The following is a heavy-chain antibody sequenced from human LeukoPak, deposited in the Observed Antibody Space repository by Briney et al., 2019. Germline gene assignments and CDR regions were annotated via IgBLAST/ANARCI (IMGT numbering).Heavy chain of an antibody. V-gene: IGHV3-30*02. CDR3: AKDGTPERVVVITHPFDY. CDR1: GFTFNKHW. D-gene: IGHD3-22*01. J-gene: IGHJ4*02. CDR2: IRYDGSNK. Sequence: GGSLRLSCAASGFTFNKHWMNWVRQAPGKGLEWVAFIRYDGSNKYYADSVKGRFTISRDNSKNTLYLQMNSLRAEDTAVYYCAKDGTPERVVVITHPFDYWGQGTLVTVSS.